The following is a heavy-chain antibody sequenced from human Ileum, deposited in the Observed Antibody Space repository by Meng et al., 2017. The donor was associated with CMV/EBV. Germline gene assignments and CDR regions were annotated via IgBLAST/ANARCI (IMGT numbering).Heavy chain of an antibody. D-gene: IGHD3-16*02. CDR1: GFSVSSTY. CDR3: ATGLGEDTLYTGDY. V-gene: IGHV3-66*01. Sequence: GESLKISCEVSGFSVSSTYISWVRQAPGKGLEWVSVNYSGGSTYYADALRGRFNSTRDNSRNTVYLQMNSLGPEDTAVCYCATGLGEDTLYTGDYWGQGTLVTVSS. CDR2: NYSGGST. J-gene: IGHJ4*02.